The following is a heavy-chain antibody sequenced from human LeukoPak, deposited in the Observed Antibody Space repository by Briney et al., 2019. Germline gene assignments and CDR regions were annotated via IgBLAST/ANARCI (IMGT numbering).Heavy chain of an antibody. CDR3: ARVPYGSSSWFDP. J-gene: IGHJ5*02. Sequence: GGSLRLSCAASGFTFSSYWMSWVRQAPGKGLEWVANIKQDGSEKYYVDSVKGRFTISRDNAKNSLYLQMNSLRAEDTAVYYCARVPYGSSSWFDPWGQGTLVTVSS. D-gene: IGHD6-6*01. CDR2: IKQDGSEK. CDR1: GFTFSSYW. V-gene: IGHV3-7*01.